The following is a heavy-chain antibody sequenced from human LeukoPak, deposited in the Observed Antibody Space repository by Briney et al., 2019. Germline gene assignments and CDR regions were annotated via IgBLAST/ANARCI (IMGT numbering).Heavy chain of an antibody. Sequence: PGGSLRLSCAASGFTVSSNYMSWVRQAPGKGLEWVSVIYSGGSTYYADSVKGRFTISRDNSKNTLYLQMNSLRAEDTALYHCARPGGDIKDAFDIWGQGTMVTVSS. D-gene: IGHD2-15*01. CDR1: GFTVSSNY. J-gene: IGHJ3*02. V-gene: IGHV3-53*01. CDR3: ARPGGDIKDAFDI. CDR2: IYSGGST.